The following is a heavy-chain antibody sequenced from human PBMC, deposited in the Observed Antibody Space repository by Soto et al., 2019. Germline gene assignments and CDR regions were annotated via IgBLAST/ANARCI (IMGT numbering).Heavy chain of an antibody. CDR3: ARGPSGDKVDS. Sequence: QVQLQESGPGLVKPSQTLSLTCTVSGGSISTVDYWWSWIRQSPDMGLEWIGHIYDGGRTHNNPSLERRLPMSVDTSKRPLSLTLSSVSAADTAVYYCARGPSGDKVDSWGQGTLVPVSS. V-gene: IGHV4-30-4*01. J-gene: IGHJ4*02. CDR1: GGSISTVDYW. D-gene: IGHD7-27*01. CDR2: IYDGGRT.